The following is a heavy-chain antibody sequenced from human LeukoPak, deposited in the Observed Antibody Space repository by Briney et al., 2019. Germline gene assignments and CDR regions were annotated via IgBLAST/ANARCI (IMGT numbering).Heavy chain of an antibody. Sequence: GESLKISCKGSGYNFTIYWIGWVRQMPGKGLEWMGIIYPGECDTRYSPSFQGQVTISADKSISTAYLQWSSLKASDTAMYYCARSPTSEYYYGSGSYLGDWFDPWGQGTLVTVSS. CDR2: IYPGECDT. V-gene: IGHV5-51*01. D-gene: IGHD3-10*01. J-gene: IGHJ5*02. CDR3: ARSPTSEYYYGSGSYLGDWFDP. CDR1: GYNFTIYW.